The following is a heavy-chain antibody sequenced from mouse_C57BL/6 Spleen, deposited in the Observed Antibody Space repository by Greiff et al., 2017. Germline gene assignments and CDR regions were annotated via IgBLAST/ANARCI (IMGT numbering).Heavy chain of an antibody. D-gene: IGHD1-1*01. Sequence: EVKLMESGEGLVKPGGSLKLSCAASGFTFSSYAMSWVRQTPEKRLEWVAYISSGGDYIYYADTVKGRFTISRDNARNTLYLQMSSLKSEDTAMYYCTRGPFITTVVATPFAYWGQGTLVTVSA. V-gene: IGHV5-9-1*02. CDR3: TRGPFITTVVATPFAY. J-gene: IGHJ3*01. CDR2: ISSGGDYI. CDR1: GFTFSSYA.